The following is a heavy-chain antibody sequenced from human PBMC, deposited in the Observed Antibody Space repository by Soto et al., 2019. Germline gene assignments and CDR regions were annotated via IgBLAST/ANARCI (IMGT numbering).Heavy chain of an antibody. Sequence: PSETLSLTCAVYGGSFSGYYWSWIRQPPGKGLEWIGEINHSGSTNYNPSLKSRVTISVDTSKNQFSLKLSSVTAADTAVYYCARGIRVVRGVNLDWFDPWGQGTLVTVSS. J-gene: IGHJ5*02. CDR3: ARGIRVVRGVNLDWFDP. CDR2: INHSGST. V-gene: IGHV4-34*01. D-gene: IGHD3-10*01. CDR1: GGSFSGYY.